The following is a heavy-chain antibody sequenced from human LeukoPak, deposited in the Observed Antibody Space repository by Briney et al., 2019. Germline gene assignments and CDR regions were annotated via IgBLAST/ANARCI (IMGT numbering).Heavy chain of an antibody. V-gene: IGHV3-30-3*01. Sequence: GGSLRLSCAASGFTFSSYAMHWVRQAPGKGLEWVAVISYDGSNKYYADSVKGRFTISRDNSKNTLYLQMNSLRAEDTAVYYCAKGLKTGWYAFDIWGQGTMVTVSS. CDR3: AKGLKTGWYAFDI. D-gene: IGHD6-19*01. J-gene: IGHJ3*02. CDR2: ISYDGSNK. CDR1: GFTFSSYA.